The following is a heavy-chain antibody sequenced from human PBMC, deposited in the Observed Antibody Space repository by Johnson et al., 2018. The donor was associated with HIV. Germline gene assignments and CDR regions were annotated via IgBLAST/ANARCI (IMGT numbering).Heavy chain of an antibody. D-gene: IGHD6-19*01. Sequence: QVQLVESGGGVVQPGRSLRLSCAASGFTFSYYAMHWVRQAPGKGLEWVSLISFDVNDKYYADSVKGRLTISRDNSKNTLYLQMNSLRAEDTAVYYCAKAEWYSSGWYPFNAFDIWGQGTMITVSS. CDR3: AKAEWYSSGWYPFNAFDI. CDR1: GFTFSYYA. V-gene: IGHV3-30*04. J-gene: IGHJ3*02. CDR2: ISFDVNDK.